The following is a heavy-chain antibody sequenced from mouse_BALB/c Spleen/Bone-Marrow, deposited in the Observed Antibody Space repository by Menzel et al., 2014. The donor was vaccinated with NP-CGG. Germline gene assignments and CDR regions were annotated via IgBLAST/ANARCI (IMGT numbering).Heavy chain of an antibody. D-gene: IGHD2-3*01. V-gene: IGHV3-8*02. J-gene: IGHJ2*01. Sequence: EVKLVESGPSLVKPSRTLSLTCSVTGDSITSGYWNWIRKFPGNKLEYMGYISYGGNTYYNPSLKSRISITRDTSKDQYYLQLNSVTTEDTATYYCATYDGYCFDYWGQGTTLTVSS. CDR2: ISYGGNT. CDR3: ATYDGYCFDY. CDR1: GDSITSGY.